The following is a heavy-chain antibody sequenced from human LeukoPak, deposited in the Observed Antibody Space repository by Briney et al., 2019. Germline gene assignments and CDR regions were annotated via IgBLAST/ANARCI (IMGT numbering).Heavy chain of an antibody. V-gene: IGHV4-59*01. CDR3: ASKPYYDILTGHSPFDY. CDR2: IYYSGST. CDR1: GGSISSYY. D-gene: IGHD3-9*01. Sequence: KPSETLSLTCTVSGGSISSYYWSWIRQPPGKGLEWIGYIYYSGSTNYNPSLKSRVTISVDTSKNQFSLKLSSVTAADTAVYYCASKPYYDILTGHSPFDYWGQGTLVTVSS. J-gene: IGHJ4*02.